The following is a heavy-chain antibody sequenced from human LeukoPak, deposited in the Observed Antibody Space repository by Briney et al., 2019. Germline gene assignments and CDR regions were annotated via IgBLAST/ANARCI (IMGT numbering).Heavy chain of an antibody. D-gene: IGHD1-1*01. CDR2: FYYSGST. Sequence: PSETLSLTCTVSSGSISSSSYYWGWIRQPPGRGLKWIRSFYYSGSTYYNPSLKSRVTISVDTSKNQFSLKLSSVTAADTAVYYCAKRNEDYYYYYMDVWGKGTTVTVSS. CDR3: AKRNEDYYYYYMDV. J-gene: IGHJ6*03. CDR1: SGSISSSSYY. V-gene: IGHV4-39*07.